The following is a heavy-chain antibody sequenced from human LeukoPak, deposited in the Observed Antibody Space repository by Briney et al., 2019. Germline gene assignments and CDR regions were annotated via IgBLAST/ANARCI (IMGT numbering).Heavy chain of an antibody. CDR3: ARGVDFWSGYYSDNWFDP. D-gene: IGHD3-3*01. CDR2: IYTSGST. J-gene: IGHJ5*02. CDR1: GASISNYY. V-gene: IGHV4-4*07. Sequence: SETLSLTCTVSGASISNYYWSWIRQPAGKGLEWIGRIYTSGSTNYNPSLRSRVTLSVDTSKNQFSLKLSSVTAADTAVYYCARGVDFWSGYYSDNWFDPWGQGTLVTVSS.